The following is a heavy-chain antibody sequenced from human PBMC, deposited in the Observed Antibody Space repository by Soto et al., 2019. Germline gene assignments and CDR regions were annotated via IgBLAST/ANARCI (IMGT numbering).Heavy chain of an antibody. CDR3: ARAPPYYYDSSGYYYGY. V-gene: IGHV3-11*01. J-gene: IGHJ4*02. D-gene: IGHD3-22*01. Sequence: PGGSLRLSCAASGFTFSDYYMSWIRQAPGKGLEWVSCISSSGSTIYYADSVKGRFTISRDNAKNSLYLQMNSLRAEDTAVYYCARAPPYYYDSSGYYYGYWGQGTLVTVSS. CDR2: ISSSGSTI. CDR1: GFTFSDYY.